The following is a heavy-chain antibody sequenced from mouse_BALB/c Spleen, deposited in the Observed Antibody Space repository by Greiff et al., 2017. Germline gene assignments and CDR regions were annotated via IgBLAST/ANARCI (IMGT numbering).Heavy chain of an antibody. D-gene: IGHD1-1*01. Sequence: EVKLVESGGGLVKPGGSLKLSCAASGFTFSSYAMSWVRQSPEKRLEWVAEISSGGSYTYYPDTVTGRFTISRDNAKNTLYLEMSSLRSEDTAMYYCARGPITTVDDYFDYWGQGTTLTVSS. CDR3: ARGPITTVDDYFDY. CDR1: GFTFSSYA. J-gene: IGHJ2*01. CDR2: ISSGGSYT. V-gene: IGHV5-9-4*01.